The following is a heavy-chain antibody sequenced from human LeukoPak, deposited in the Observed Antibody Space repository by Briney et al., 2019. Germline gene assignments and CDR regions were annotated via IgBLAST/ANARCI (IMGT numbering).Heavy chain of an antibody. Sequence: GGSLRLSCAASGFTFSRYEMNWVRQAPGKGLEWISYISSSGSTMYYADSVKGRFTIPRDNAKSSLYLQMDSLRAEDTALYYCARDGYYASGAYYYYAMDVWGQGTTVTVSS. D-gene: IGHD3-3*01. CDR1: GFTFSRYE. CDR3: ARDGYYASGAYYYYAMDV. J-gene: IGHJ6*02. V-gene: IGHV3-48*03. CDR2: ISSSGSTM.